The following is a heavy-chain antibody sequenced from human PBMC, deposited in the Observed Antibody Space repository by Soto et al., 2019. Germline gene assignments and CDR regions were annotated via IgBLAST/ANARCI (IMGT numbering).Heavy chain of an antibody. D-gene: IGHD2-15*01. J-gene: IGHJ3*02. CDR2: INAGNGNT. CDR1: GYTFTSYA. CDR3: ARGYCSGGSCYPRAAFDI. Sequence: GASVKVSCKASGYTFTSYAMHWVRQAPGQRLEWMGWINAGNGNTKYSQKFQGRVTITRDTSACTAYMELSSLRSEDTAVYYCARGYCSGGSCYPRAAFDIWGQGTMVTVSS. V-gene: IGHV1-3*01.